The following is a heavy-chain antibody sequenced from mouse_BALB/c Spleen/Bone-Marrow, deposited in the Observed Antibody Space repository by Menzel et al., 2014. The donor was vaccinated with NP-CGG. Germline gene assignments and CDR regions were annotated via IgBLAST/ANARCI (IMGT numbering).Heavy chain of an antibody. V-gene: IGHV4-1*02. CDR2: INPESNTI. J-gene: IGHJ3*01. D-gene: IGHD2-3*01. Sequence: EVKLMESGGGLVQPGGSLKLSCAASGFDFSRYWMSWVRQAPRKGLQWIGEINPESNTINYSPSLKDKFIISRDNAKNTLYLQMSKVKSEDAALYCCARLGYYGWFAYWGQGTLVTVSA. CDR1: GFDFSRYW. CDR3: ARLGYYGWFAY.